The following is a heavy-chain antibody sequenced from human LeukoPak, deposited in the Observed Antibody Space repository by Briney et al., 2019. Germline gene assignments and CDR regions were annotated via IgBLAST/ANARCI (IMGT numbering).Heavy chain of an antibody. CDR2: IRYDGSNK. J-gene: IGHJ4*02. CDR3: ASGSGSLPFH. Sequence: AGGSLRLSCAASGFTFSSYGMHWVRQAPGKGLEWVSFIRYDGSNKYYADSVKGRFTISRDNSKNTLYLQMNSLRAEDTAVYYCASGSGSLPFHWGQGTLVTVSS. V-gene: IGHV3-30*02. D-gene: IGHD3-10*01. CDR1: GFTFSSYG.